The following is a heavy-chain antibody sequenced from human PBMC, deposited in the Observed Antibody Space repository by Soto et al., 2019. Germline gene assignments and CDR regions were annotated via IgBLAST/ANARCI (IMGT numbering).Heavy chain of an antibody. Sequence: SETLSLTCTVSGGSISSYYWSWIRQPPGKGLEWIGYIYYSGSTNYNPSLKSRVTISVDTSKNQFSLKLSSVTAADTAVYYCARDLYGDHRWWFDPWGQGTLVTAPQ. CDR2: IYYSGST. CDR1: GGSISSYY. CDR3: ARDLYGDHRWWFDP. V-gene: IGHV4-59*01. D-gene: IGHD4-17*01. J-gene: IGHJ5*02.